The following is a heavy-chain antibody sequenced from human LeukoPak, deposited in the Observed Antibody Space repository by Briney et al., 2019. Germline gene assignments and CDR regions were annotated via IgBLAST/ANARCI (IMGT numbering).Heavy chain of an antibody. CDR2: INHSGST. V-gene: IGHV4-34*01. D-gene: IGHD4-17*01. Sequence: SETLSLTCAVYGGSFSGYYWSWIRQPPGKGLEWIGEINHSGSTNYNPSPKSRVTISVDTSKNQFSPKLSSVTAADTAVYYCARGPSYGDYVRYFDYWGQGTLVTVSS. J-gene: IGHJ4*02. CDR1: GGSFSGYY. CDR3: ARGPSYGDYVRYFDY.